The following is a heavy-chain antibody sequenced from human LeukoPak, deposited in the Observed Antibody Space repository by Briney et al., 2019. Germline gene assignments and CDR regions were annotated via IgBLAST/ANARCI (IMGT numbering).Heavy chain of an antibody. D-gene: IGHD1-26*01. J-gene: IGHJ4*02. V-gene: IGHV1-69*01. CDR1: GGTFSSYA. CDR3: ARATLVGATLLAY. CDR2: IIPIFGTA. Sequence: ASVKVSCKASGGTFSSYAISWVRQAPGQGLEWMGGIIPIFGTANYAQKFQGRVTITADESTSTAYMELSSLRSEDTAVYYCARATLVGATLLAYWGQGTLVTVSS.